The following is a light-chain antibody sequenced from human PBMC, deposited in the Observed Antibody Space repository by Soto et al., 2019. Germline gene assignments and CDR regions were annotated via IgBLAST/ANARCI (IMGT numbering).Light chain of an antibody. Sequence: EIVMTQSPATLSVSAGERATLSCRASQSIGGSLAWYQQKTGQAPRLLIYGASTRATGVPARFSGSGSGTDFTLTISSLQSEDFAVYYCQQYANWWAFGQGTTLEIK. CDR3: QQYANWWA. CDR2: GAS. CDR1: QSIGGS. V-gene: IGKV3-15*01. J-gene: IGKJ1*01.